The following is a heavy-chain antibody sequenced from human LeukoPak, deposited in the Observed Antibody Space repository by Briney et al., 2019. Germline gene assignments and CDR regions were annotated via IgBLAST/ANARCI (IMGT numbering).Heavy chain of an antibody. CDR2: ISYDGIIE. V-gene: IGHV3-30*04. D-gene: IGHD1-26*01. J-gene: IGHJ6*03. CDR3: AGSISGRAGYYYYYMDV. CDR1: GFAFSSFA. Sequence: GGSLRLSCAASGFAFSSFAMHWVRQAPGKGLEWVSLISYDGIIEDYSDSVKGRFTISRDNSKNTLYLQMNSLRAEDTAVYYCAGSISGRAGYYYYYMDVWGKGTTVTVSS.